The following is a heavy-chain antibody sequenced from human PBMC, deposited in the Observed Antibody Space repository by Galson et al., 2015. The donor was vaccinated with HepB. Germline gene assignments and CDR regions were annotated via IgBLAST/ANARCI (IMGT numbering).Heavy chain of an antibody. D-gene: IGHD3-3*01. CDR1: GFTFSSYS. Sequence: SLRLSCAASGFTFSSYSMNWVRQAPGKGLERVSSISSSSSYIYYADSVKGRFTISRDNAKDSLYLQMNSLRAEDTAVYYCASANPTEAKTYYDFWSGYYTPQGLWGQGTLVTVSS. J-gene: IGHJ4*02. CDR2: ISSSSSYI. CDR3: ASANPTEAKTYYDFWSGYYTPQGL. V-gene: IGHV3-21*03.